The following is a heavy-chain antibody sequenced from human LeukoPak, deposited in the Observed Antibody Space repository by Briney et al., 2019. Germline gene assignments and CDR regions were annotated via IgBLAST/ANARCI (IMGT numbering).Heavy chain of an antibody. Sequence: SETLSLTCTVSGGSISSYYWSRIRQPPGKGLEWIGHIYYSGSTTYNPSLKSRVTISIDTSKNQFSLKLSSVTAADTAVYYCARDSGSGTYYWGQGTLVTVSS. CDR1: GGSISSYY. CDR2: IYYSGST. D-gene: IGHD6-19*01. V-gene: IGHV4-59*01. J-gene: IGHJ4*02. CDR3: ARDSGSGTYY.